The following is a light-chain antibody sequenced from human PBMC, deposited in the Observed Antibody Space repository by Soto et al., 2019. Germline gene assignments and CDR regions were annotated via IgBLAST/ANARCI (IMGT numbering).Light chain of an antibody. Sequence: QSVLTQPPSASGSPGQSVPISCTGTSSDVGGYNYVSWYQQHPGKAPKLMIYEVSKRPSGVPDRFSGSKSGNTASLTVSGLQAEDEADYYCSSYAGSNNSLYVFGTGTNVTVL. CDR1: SSDVGGYNY. CDR2: EVS. CDR3: SSYAGSNNSLYV. V-gene: IGLV2-8*01. J-gene: IGLJ1*01.